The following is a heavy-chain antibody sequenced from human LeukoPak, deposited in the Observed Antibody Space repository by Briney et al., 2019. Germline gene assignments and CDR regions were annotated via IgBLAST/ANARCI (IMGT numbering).Heavy chain of an antibody. Sequence: SETLSLTCTVSGGSISSSSYYWGWIRQPPGKGLEWIGSIYYSGSTYYNPSLKSRVTISVDTSKNQFSLKLSSVTAADTAVYYCARHSLPLRGLVVLAAADAAFDIWGQGTMVTVSS. J-gene: IGHJ3*02. V-gene: IGHV4-39*01. CDR3: ARHSLPLRGLVVLAAADAAFDI. CDR1: GGSISSSSYY. CDR2: IYYSGST. D-gene: IGHD2-2*01.